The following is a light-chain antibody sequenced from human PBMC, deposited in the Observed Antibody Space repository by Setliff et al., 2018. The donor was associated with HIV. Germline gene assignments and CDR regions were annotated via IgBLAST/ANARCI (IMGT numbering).Light chain of an antibody. J-gene: IGLJ1*01. CDR3: AAWDDSLHGYV. Sequence: QRVTISCSGSSSNVGDNAVSWYQQFPGTAPKLLIYSTYQRPSGVPDRFSGSKSGTSASLAISGLHSEDEADYYCAAWDDSLHGYVFGSGTKVTVL. CDR2: STY. V-gene: IGLV1-44*01. CDR1: SSNVGDNA.